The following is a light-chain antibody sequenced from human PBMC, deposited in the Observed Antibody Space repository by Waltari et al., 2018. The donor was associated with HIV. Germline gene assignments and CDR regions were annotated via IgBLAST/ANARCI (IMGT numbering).Light chain of an antibody. V-gene: IGKV3-11*01. J-gene: IGKJ4*01. Sequence: EIVFTQSPAPLPMAPGERATLSCRASQSVSSYLAWYQQKPGQAPRLLIYAASNRATGIPARFSGSGSGTDFTLTISSLEPEDFAVYYCHQRSIWPLTFGGGTKVEIK. CDR1: QSVSSY. CDR2: AAS. CDR3: HQRSIWPLT.